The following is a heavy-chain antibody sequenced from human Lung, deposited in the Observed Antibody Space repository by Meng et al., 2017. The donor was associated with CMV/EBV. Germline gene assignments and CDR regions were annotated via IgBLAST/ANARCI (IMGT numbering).Heavy chain of an antibody. CDR2: ISSSSSYI. CDR3: ARGGIGPLPSGFDP. J-gene: IGHJ5*02. CDR1: GFTFSSYR. Sequence: EVQLVEAGGGLVKPGGSLRLSCAASGFTFSSYRMNWVRQAPGKGLEWVSSISSSSSYIYYADSVKGRFTISRDNAKNSLYLQMNSLRAEDTAVYYCARGGIGPLPSGFDPWGQGTLVTVSS. D-gene: IGHD2-15*01. V-gene: IGHV3-21*01.